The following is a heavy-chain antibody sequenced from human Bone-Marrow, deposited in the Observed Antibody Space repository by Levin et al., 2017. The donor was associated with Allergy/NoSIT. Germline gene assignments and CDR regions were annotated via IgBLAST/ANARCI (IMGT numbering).Heavy chain of an antibody. CDR1: GGSISSYY. J-gene: IGHJ6*02. CDR2: IYTSGST. Sequence: SETLSLTCTVSGGSISSYYWSWIRQPAGKGLEWIGRIYTSGSTNYNPSLKSRVTMSVDTSKNQFSLKLSSVTAADTAVYYCARGDHNWGGYYYYYGMDVWGQGTTVTVSS. CDR3: ARGDHNWGGYYYYYGMDV. D-gene: IGHD7-27*01. V-gene: IGHV4-4*07.